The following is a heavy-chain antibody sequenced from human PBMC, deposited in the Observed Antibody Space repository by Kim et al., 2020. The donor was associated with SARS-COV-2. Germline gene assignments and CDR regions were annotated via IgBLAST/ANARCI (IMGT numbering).Heavy chain of an antibody. D-gene: IGHD4-4*01. J-gene: IGHJ4*02. Sequence: GGSLRLSCAASGFTFSSYEMNWVRQAPGKGLEWVSYISSSGSTIYYADSVKGRFTISRDNAKNSLYLQMNSLRAEDTAVYYCARDLLVGNYGFDYWGQGTLVTVSS. CDR1: GFTFSSYE. V-gene: IGHV3-48*03. CDR2: ISSSGSTI. CDR3: ARDLLVGNYGFDY.